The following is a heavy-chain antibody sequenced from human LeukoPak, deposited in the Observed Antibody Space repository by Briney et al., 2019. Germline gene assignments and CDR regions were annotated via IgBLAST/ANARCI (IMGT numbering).Heavy chain of an antibody. D-gene: IGHD3-10*01. Sequence: GRSLRLSCAATGFTFSNYAIHWGRQAPGKGLEWVAFISDDGSRQHYADSVKGRFTISRDNSKSTLNLQMNSLRAEDTAVYYCVKDRTGTYTLDYWGQGTLVTVSS. CDR1: GFTFSNYA. CDR3: VKDRTGTYTLDY. J-gene: IGHJ4*02. CDR2: ISDDGSRQ. V-gene: IGHV3-30-3*01.